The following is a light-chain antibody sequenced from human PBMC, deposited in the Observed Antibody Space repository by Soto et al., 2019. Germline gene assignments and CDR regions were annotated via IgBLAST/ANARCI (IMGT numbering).Light chain of an antibody. CDR2: DAS. CDR3: QQFSSYPLT. Sequence: EIVRTQSPATLSVSPGERATLSCRASQSVSSNLAWYQQKPGQAPRLLIYDASSRATGIPDRFSGGGSGTDFTLTISRLEPEDFAVYYCQQFSSYPLTFGGGTKVDI. CDR1: QSVSSN. J-gene: IGKJ4*01. V-gene: IGKV3-20*01.